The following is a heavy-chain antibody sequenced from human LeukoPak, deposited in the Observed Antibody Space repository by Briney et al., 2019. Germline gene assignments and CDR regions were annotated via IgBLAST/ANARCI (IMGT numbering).Heavy chain of an antibody. Sequence: PGGSLRLSCVASGFTFSSHLMHWVRQVPGKGLVWVSRVDSDWSKTDYTDSVKGRFTFSRDNARNTLYLQMNSLGAEDTAVYYCVRLSSGYYGLIDHWGQGTLVTVSS. CDR2: VDSDWSKT. CDR1: GFTFSSHL. CDR3: VRLSSGYYGLIDH. J-gene: IGHJ4*02. V-gene: IGHV3-74*01. D-gene: IGHD3-22*01.